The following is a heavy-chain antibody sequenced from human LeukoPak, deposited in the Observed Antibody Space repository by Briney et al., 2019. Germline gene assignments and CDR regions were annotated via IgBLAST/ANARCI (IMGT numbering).Heavy chain of an antibody. CDR1: GFTFSSYA. Sequence: SGGSLRLSCAASGFTFSSYAMTWVRQAPGKGLEWVSTISGSGVNTYYADSVKGRFTISRDNPKNSLYLQMNSLRAEDTAVYYCAREALVVRQWLPSGMNWFDPWGQGTLVTVSS. J-gene: IGHJ5*02. V-gene: IGHV3-23*01. CDR2: ISGSGVNT. D-gene: IGHD6-19*01. CDR3: AREALVVRQWLPSGMNWFDP.